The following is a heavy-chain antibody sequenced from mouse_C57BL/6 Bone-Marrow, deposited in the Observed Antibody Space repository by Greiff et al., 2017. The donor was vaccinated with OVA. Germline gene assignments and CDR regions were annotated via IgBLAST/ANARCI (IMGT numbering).Heavy chain of an antibody. CDR3: ARSPYGSRGDY. D-gene: IGHD1-1*01. CDR2: IYPRSGNT. CDR1: GYTFTSYG. J-gene: IGHJ2*01. Sequence: QVQLKQSGAELARPGASVKLSCKASGYTFTSYGISWVKQRTGQGLEWIGEIYPRSGNTYYNEKFKGKATLTADKSSSTAYMELRSLTSEDAAVYFCARSPYGSRGDYWGQGTTLTVSS. V-gene: IGHV1-81*01.